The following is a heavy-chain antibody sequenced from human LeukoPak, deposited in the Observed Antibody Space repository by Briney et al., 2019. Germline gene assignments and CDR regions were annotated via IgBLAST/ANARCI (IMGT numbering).Heavy chain of an antibody. V-gene: IGHV1-2*04. CDR2: INPNSGGT. Sequence: ASVKVSCKASGYTFTGYYMHWVRQAPGQGLEWMGWINPNSGGTNYAQKFQGWVTMTRDTSISTASKELSRLRSDDTAVYYCARDSYGGNSISSFDYWGQETLVTVSS. CDR3: ARDSYGGNSISSFDY. D-gene: IGHD4-23*01. CDR1: GYTFTGYY. J-gene: IGHJ4*02.